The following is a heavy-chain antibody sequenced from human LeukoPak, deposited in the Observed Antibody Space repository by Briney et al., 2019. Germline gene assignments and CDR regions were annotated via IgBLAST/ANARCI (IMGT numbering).Heavy chain of an antibody. Sequence: ASVTVSCTSSGYTFTGYYMHWVRQAPGQGLEWMGWINPNSGGTNYAQKFQGWVTMTRDTSISTAYMELSRLRSDDTAVYYCAREKGLGFEQQLPHAFDIWGQGTMVTVSS. D-gene: IGHD6-13*01. CDR3: AREKGLGFEQQLPHAFDI. CDR1: GYTFTGYY. V-gene: IGHV1-2*04. CDR2: INPNSGGT. J-gene: IGHJ3*02.